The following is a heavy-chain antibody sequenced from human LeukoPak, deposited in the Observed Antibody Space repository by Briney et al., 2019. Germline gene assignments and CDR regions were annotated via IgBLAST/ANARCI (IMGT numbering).Heavy chain of an antibody. CDR2: FDPEYGET. V-gene: IGHV1-24*01. CDR1: GYTLTELS. D-gene: IGHD1-26*01. Sequence: GASVKVSCNVSGYTLTELSIHWVRQPPGRGLEWMGGFDPEYGETIYAQKFQGRVTMTEHTPTDTAYIALRSVSSEDTAVYHCETDVRLVGDTRDYWGQGTLVTVS. J-gene: IGHJ4*02. CDR3: ETDVRLVGDTRDY.